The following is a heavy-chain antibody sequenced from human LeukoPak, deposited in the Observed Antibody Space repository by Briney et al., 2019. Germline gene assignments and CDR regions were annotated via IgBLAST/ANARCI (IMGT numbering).Heavy chain of an antibody. CDR2: INQDGTEN. Sequence: GGSLRLSCAASGFTFNNYWVSWVRQAPGKRLQWVANINQDGTENHYVDSVRDRFSISRDNAKNSLYLQMTSRRAEDTAVYYCASNWNYIRGYGMDVWGQGTTVTVSS. CDR1: GFTFNNYW. V-gene: IGHV3-7*01. CDR3: ASNWNYIRGYGMDV. J-gene: IGHJ6*02. D-gene: IGHD1-7*01.